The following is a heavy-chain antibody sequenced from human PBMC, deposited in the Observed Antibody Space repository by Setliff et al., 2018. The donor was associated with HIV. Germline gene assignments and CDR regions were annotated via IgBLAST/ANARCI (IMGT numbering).Heavy chain of an antibody. CDR3: ARDKTYCNYSRCSRAGWYFDL. CDR1: GGSISSHY. V-gene: IGHV4-59*11. Sequence: SETLSLTCTVSGGSISSHYWGWIRQPPGKGLEWVGSIYHSGNTHYNPSLKSRVTISVDTSKNQFSLKLSSVTAADTAVYYCARDKTYCNYSRCSRAGWYFDLWGRGTLVTVSS. D-gene: IGHD2-2*01. CDR2: IYHSGNT. J-gene: IGHJ2*01.